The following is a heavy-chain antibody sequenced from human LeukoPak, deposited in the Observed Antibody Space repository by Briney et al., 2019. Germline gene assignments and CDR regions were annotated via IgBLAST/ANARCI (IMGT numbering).Heavy chain of an antibody. J-gene: IGHJ5*02. D-gene: IGHD3-22*01. V-gene: IGHV1-69*04. CDR3: ARENGNDYYDSSGYYCSWFDP. Sequence: ASVKVSCKASGGTFSSYAISWVRQAPGQGLEWMGRIIPILGIANYAQKFQGRVTITADKSTSTAYMELRSLRSEDTAVYYCARENGNDYYDSSGYYCSWFDPWGQGTLVTVSS. CDR2: IIPILGIA. CDR1: GGTFSSYA.